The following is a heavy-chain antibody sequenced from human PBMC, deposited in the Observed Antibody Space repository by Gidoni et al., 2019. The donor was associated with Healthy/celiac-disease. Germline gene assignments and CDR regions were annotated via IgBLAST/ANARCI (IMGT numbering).Heavy chain of an antibody. V-gene: IGHV3-15*01. CDR2: IKSKTDGGTT. J-gene: IGHJ6*02. D-gene: IGHD6-13*01. CDR3: TTDWSSSWYWALYGMDV. Sequence: EVQLVESGGRLVKPGGSLRLSCAASGLPFTNPWMTWVRQAPGKGLEWVGRIKSKTDGGTTDYAAPVKGRFTISRDDSKNTLYLQMNSLKTEDTAVYYCTTDWSSSWYWALYGMDVWGQGTTVTVSS. CDR1: GLPFTNPW.